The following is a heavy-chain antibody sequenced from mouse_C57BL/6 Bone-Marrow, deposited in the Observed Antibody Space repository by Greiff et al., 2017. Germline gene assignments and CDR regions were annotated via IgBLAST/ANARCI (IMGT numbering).Heavy chain of an antibody. V-gene: IGHV1-50*01. J-gene: IGHJ2*01. Sequence: VQLQQPGAELVKPGASVKLSCKASGYTFTSYWMQWVKQRPGQGLEWIGEIDPSDSYTNYNQKFKGKATLTVDTSSSTAYMQLSSLTSEVSAVYYCARDGYYHDYWGQGTTLTVSS. D-gene: IGHD2-3*01. CDR3: ARDGYYHDY. CDR1: GYTFTSYW. CDR2: IDPSDSYT.